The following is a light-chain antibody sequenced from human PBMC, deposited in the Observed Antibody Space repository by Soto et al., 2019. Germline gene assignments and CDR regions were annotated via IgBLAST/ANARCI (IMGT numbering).Light chain of an antibody. V-gene: IGLV7-46*01. CDR1: TGAVTSGHY. CDR3: SLYYSGARK. CDR2: DTT. Sequence: QAVVTQEPSLTVSPGGTVTLTCGSSTGAVTSGHYPFWFQQKPGQAPRTLIYDTTNKHSWTPARFSGSLLGGKAALTLSGAQPEDEAEYYCSLYYSGARKLGGGTKVTVL. J-gene: IGLJ2*01.